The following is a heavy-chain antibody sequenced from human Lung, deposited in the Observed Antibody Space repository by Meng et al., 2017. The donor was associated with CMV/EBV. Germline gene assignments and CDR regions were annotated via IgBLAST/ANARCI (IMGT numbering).Heavy chain of an antibody. Sequence: QVRLVGSGGGVDQPGGSLRLSCAASGFTFSSFSMHWVRQAPGKGLEWVSFIRHDGINEYYVDSVKGRFTISRDNSKNTLYLQMNSLRVEDTAVYYCARDLRWRALDYWGQGTLVTVSS. CDR2: IRHDGINE. CDR3: ARDLRWRALDY. V-gene: IGHV3-30*02. J-gene: IGHJ4*02. D-gene: IGHD1-26*01. CDR1: GFTFSSFS.